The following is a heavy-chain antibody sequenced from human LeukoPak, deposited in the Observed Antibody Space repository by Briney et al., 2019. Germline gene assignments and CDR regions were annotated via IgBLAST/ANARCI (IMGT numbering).Heavy chain of an antibody. CDR3: AREVRDFSD. V-gene: IGHV1-46*01. CDR1: GYIFTSFY. CDR2: INPSGGNT. D-gene: IGHD2/OR15-2a*01. Sequence: GASVKVSCKASGYIFTSFYMHWVRQAPGQGLEWMGIINPSGGNTGYAQKFQGRVTMTRDTSTSTVYMELSSLRSEDTAVYYCAREVRDFSDWGQGTLVTVSS. J-gene: IGHJ4*02.